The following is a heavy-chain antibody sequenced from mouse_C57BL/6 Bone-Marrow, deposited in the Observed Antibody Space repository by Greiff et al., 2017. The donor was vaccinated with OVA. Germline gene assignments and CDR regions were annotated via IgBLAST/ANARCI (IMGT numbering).Heavy chain of an antibody. J-gene: IGHJ3*01. V-gene: IGHV5-17*01. Sequence: EVLLVESGGGLVKPGGSLKLSCAASGFTFSDYGMHWVRQAPEKGLEWVAYISSGSSTIYYADTVKGRFTMSRDNAKNTLFLQNASLRSEDTAIYYCARDPYWGQGTLVTVSA. CDR2: ISSGSSTI. CDR3: ARDPY. CDR1: GFTFSDYG.